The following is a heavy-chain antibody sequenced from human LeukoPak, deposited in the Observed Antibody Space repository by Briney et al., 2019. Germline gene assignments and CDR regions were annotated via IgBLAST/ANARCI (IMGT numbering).Heavy chain of an antibody. CDR1: GFTFSSYS. V-gene: IGHV3-48*01. D-gene: IGHD3-3*01. CDR3: ARGVLRVDFWSGSGYNWFDP. CDR2: ISSSSSTI. Sequence: GGSLRLSSAASGFTFSSYSMNWVRQAPGKGLEWVSFISSSSSTIYYADSVKGRFTISRDNAKKSLYLQMNSLRAEDTAVYYCARGVLRVDFWSGSGYNWFDPWGQGTLVTVSS. J-gene: IGHJ5*02.